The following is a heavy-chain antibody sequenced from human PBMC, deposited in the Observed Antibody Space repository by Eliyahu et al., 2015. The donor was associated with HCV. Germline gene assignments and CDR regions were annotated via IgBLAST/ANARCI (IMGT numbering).Heavy chain of an antibody. D-gene: IGHD6-19*01. Sequence: QVQLQESGPGLVKPSETLSLTCTVSGGSIXXYYWSWIRQPPGKGLEWIGYIHYSGSPNYNPSLKSRVTISVDTSKNQFSLNLTSVTAADTAMYYCASGGGGIAVTGTGGWFDPWGQGTLVTVSS. CDR2: IHYSGSP. J-gene: IGHJ5*02. CDR1: GGSIXXYY. V-gene: IGHV4-59*01. CDR3: ASGGGGIAVTGTGGWFDP.